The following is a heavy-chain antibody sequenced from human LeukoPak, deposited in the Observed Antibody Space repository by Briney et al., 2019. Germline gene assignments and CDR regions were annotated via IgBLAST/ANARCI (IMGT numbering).Heavy chain of an antibody. Sequence: ASVKVSCKASGYTFTSYDINWVRQATGQGLEWMGWMNPNSGNTGYAQKFQGRVTITRNTSISTAYMELSSLRSEDTAVYYCARGHSIVGMPFDPWGQGTLVTVSS. CDR3: ARGHSIVGMPFDP. CDR2: MNPNSGNT. CDR1: GYTFTSYD. V-gene: IGHV1-8*03. D-gene: IGHD3-3*01. J-gene: IGHJ5*02.